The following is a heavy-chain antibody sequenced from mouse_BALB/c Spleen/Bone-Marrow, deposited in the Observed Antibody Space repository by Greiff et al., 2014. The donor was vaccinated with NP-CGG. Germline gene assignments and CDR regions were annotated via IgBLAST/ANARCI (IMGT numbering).Heavy chain of an antibody. CDR3: ARYYNYYFDV. CDR2: INPSNGRA. CDR1: GYTFTNYW. V-gene: IGHV1S81*02. Sequence: VQLQQSGAEVVKPGASVRLSCKTSGYTFTNYWMHWVKQRPGQGLEWIGDINPSNGRATYSEKFKSKATLTVDTSSSTAYMLLSSLTSEDSAVYYCARYYNYYFDVWGAGTTVTVSS. J-gene: IGHJ1*01. D-gene: IGHD1-1*01.